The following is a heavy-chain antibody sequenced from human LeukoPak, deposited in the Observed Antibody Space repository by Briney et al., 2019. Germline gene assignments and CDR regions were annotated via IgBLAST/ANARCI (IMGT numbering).Heavy chain of an antibody. V-gene: IGHV3-30*18. Sequence: GGSLRLSCAASGFTFSSYWMSWVRQAPGKGLEWVAFISYDGSNEYSADSVKGRFTISRDSSKNTLYLQMNSLRAEDTAVYYCAKDIRGYSYGYVDYWGQGTLVTVSS. D-gene: IGHD5-18*01. J-gene: IGHJ4*02. CDR1: GFTFSSYW. CDR2: ISYDGSNE. CDR3: AKDIRGYSYGYVDY.